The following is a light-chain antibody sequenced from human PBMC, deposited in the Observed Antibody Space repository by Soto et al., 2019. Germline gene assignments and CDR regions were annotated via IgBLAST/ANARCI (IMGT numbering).Light chain of an antibody. J-gene: IGKJ2*01. V-gene: IGKV1-33*01. CDR1: QDISNY. CDR3: QQYENVPYT. Sequence: DIQMTQSPSSLCASVGDRVTITCHASQDISNYLNWYQQKPGKAPKLLIYDASNLETGVPSRFSGSGSGTDFTFTISSLQPEDIATYYCQQYENVPYTFGQGTKLEIK. CDR2: DAS.